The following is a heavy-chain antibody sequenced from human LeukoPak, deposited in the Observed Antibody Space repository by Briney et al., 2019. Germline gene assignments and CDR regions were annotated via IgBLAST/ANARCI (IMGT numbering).Heavy chain of an antibody. CDR1: GYTFTSYY. CDR3: ARDTYCSSTSCYPPPYYYYGMDV. Sequence: ASVKVSCKASGYTFTSYYMHWVRQAPGQGLEWMGIINPTGGSTSYAQKFQGRVTMTRDTSTSTAYVELRSLRSDDTAVYYCARDTYCSSTSCYPPPYYYYGMDVWGQGTTVTVSS. V-gene: IGHV1-46*01. J-gene: IGHJ6*02. D-gene: IGHD2-2*01. CDR2: INPTGGST.